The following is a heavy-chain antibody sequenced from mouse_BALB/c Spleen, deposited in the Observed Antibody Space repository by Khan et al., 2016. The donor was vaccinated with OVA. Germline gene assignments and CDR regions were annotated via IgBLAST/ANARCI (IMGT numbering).Heavy chain of an antibody. CDR2: ISTYYGDA. CDR1: GYTFTDFA. J-gene: IGHJ3*01. D-gene: IGHD1-1*02. V-gene: IGHV1S137*01. Sequence: QIQLVQSGAELARPGVAVKISCKGSGYTFTDFAMHWVKRGHTKSLEWIGVISTYYGDADYNQKFKGKASMTVDKSSSTAYMELARLTSEDSAIYCCGRGGRFAYWGQGTLVTVSA. CDR3: GRGGRFAY.